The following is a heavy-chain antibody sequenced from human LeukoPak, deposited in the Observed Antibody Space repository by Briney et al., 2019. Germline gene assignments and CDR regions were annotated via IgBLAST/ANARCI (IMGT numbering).Heavy chain of an antibody. V-gene: IGHV4-38-2*01. J-gene: IGHJ5*02. CDR1: GYSISSGYY. D-gene: IGHD2-21*02. CDR2: IYHSGST. CDR3: ARLPYDYYNWFDP. Sequence: PSETLSLTCAVSGYSISSGYYWGWIRQPRGKGLEWIGSIYHSGSTYYNPSLKSRVTISVDTSKNQFSLKLSSVTAADTAVYYCARLPYDYYNWFDPWGQGTLVTVSS.